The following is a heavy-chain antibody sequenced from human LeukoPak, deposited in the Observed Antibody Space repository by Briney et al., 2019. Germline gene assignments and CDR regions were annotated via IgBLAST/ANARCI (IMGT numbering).Heavy chain of an antibody. Sequence: PGGSLRLSCAASGFTFSNFWMSWVRQAPGKGLEWVANIEQDGSEKYYADSVKGRFTISRDNAKSSLYLQMNSLRAEDTAVYYCARGTGATGYWGQGTLVTVSS. D-gene: IGHD1-26*01. CDR2: IEQDGSEK. V-gene: IGHV3-7*01. J-gene: IGHJ4*02. CDR1: GFTFSNFW. CDR3: ARGTGATGY.